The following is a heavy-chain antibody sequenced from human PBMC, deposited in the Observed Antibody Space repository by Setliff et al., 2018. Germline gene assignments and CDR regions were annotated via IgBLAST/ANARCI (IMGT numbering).Heavy chain of an antibody. CDR1: GYSFSNFW. D-gene: IGHD1-26*01. CDR2: IYPGDSNT. J-gene: IGHJ4*02. CDR3: ARGLVGATYSVYFDY. V-gene: IGHV5-51*01. Sequence: PGESLKISCKGSGYSFSNFWIGWVRQMPGKGLEWMGIIYPGDSNTRYSPSFQGQVTMPADKSTNTAYLQWSNLKASDTAIYYCARGLVGATYSVYFDYWGQGALVTVSS.